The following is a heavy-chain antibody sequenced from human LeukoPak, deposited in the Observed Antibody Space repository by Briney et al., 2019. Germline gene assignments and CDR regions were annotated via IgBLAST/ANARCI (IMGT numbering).Heavy chain of an antibody. D-gene: IGHD6-19*01. CDR3: ARDSSAWSRDY. CDR2: IYSGGST. Sequence: GGSLRLSCAASGFTVSSNYVSWVRQAPGKGLEWVSVIYSGGSTYYADSVKGRFTISRDNSKNTLYLQMNSLRADDTAIYFCARDSSAWSRDYWGQGTLVTVSS. J-gene: IGHJ4*02. V-gene: IGHV3-66*01. CDR1: GFTVSSNY.